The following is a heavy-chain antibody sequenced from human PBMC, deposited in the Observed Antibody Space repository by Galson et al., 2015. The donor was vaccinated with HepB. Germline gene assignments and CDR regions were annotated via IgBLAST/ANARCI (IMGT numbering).Heavy chain of an antibody. Sequence: SETLSLTCTVSGGSISSSSYYWGWIRQPPGKGLEWIGSMYYSGSTYYNPSLKSRVTISVDTSKNQFSLKPSSVTAADTAVYYCARHAKSGAVAGYAFGIWGQGTMVTVSS. CDR1: GGSISSSSYY. J-gene: IGHJ3*02. CDR3: ARHAKSGAVAGYAFGI. CDR2: MYYSGST. V-gene: IGHV4-39*01. D-gene: IGHD6-19*01.